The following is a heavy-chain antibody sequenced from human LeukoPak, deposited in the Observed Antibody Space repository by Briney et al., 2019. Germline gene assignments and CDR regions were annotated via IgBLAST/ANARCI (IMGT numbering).Heavy chain of an antibody. CDR1: GFTFNNYG. J-gene: IGHJ4*02. D-gene: IGHD4-11*01. CDR2: ISDDGINT. V-gene: IGHV3-30*03. Sequence: PGGSLRLSCSTSGFTFNNYGMHWVRQAPGKGLEWVAAISDDGINTYYTDSVKGRFTISRDDSKNAVSLQMTSLKSDDTAMYYCARRAMTTVTTYLDYWGQGTLVTVSS. CDR3: ARRAMTTVTTYLDY.